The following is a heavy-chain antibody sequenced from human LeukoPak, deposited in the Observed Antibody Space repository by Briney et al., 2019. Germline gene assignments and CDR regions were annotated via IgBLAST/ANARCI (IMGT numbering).Heavy chain of an antibody. CDR3: AREGKGYYYDSSGSFDY. Sequence: GGSLRLSCAASGFTFSSYWMSWVRQAPGKGLEWVAVISYDGSNKYYADSVKGRFTISRDNSKNTLYLQMNSLRAEDTAVYYCAREGKGYYYDSSGSFDYWGQGTLVTVSS. J-gene: IGHJ4*02. D-gene: IGHD3-22*01. CDR2: ISYDGSNK. CDR1: GFTFSSYW. V-gene: IGHV3-30-3*01.